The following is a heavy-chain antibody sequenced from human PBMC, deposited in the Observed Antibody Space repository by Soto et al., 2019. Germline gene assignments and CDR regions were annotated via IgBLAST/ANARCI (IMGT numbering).Heavy chain of an antibody. CDR3: ARGYGFWSGYYPSYYFDY. CDR1: GFSLSTSGMC. J-gene: IGHJ4*02. V-gene: IGHV2-70*01. D-gene: IGHD3-3*01. Sequence: GSGPTLVNPTQTLTLTCTFSGFSLSTSGMCVSWIRQPPGKALEWLALIDWDDDKYYSTSLKTRLTISKDTSKNQVVLTMTNMDPVDTATYYCARGYGFWSGYYPSYYFDYWGQGTLVTVSS. CDR2: IDWDDDK.